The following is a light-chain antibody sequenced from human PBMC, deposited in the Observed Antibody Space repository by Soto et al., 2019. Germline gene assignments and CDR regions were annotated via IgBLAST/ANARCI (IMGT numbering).Light chain of an antibody. CDR1: SSNIGSYYD. V-gene: IGLV1-40*01. Sequence: QSVLTQPPSVSGAPGQRVTIPCTGSSSNIGSYYDVHWYQQLPGTVPKLLIYGDNNRPSGVPDRFSGSKSGTSASLAITGLQAEHEADYSCQSYDSSLSHVVFGGGTKLTVL. CDR3: QSYDSSLSHVV. J-gene: IGLJ2*01. CDR2: GDN.